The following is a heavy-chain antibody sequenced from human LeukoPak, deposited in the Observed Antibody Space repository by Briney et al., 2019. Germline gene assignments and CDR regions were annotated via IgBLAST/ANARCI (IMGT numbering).Heavy chain of an antibody. CDR2: ISTDGSST. CDR1: GFTFSSYW. D-gene: IGHD6-6*01. Sequence: GGSLRLSCAASGFTFSSYWMHWVRQAPGKGLVWVSRISTDGSSTNSADSVKGRFTISRDNAKNTLYLQMDSLRAEDTAVYYCVREYSSSSGRAFDIWGQGTMVTVSP. CDR3: VREYSSSSGRAFDI. J-gene: IGHJ3*02. V-gene: IGHV3-74*01.